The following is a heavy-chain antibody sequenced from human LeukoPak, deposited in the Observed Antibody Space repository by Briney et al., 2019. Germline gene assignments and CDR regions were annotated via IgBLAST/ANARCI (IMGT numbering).Heavy chain of an antibody. D-gene: IGHD2-2*02. J-gene: IGHJ6*02. CDR2: ISYDGSNK. Sequence: QSGGSLRLSCSASGFTFNSYGMHWVRQAPGKGLEWVAVISYDGSNKYYADSVKGRFTISRDNSKNTLYLQMNSLRAEDTAVYYCAKQWGCSSTSCYSSYYYYGMDVWGQGTTVTVSS. V-gene: IGHV3-30*18. CDR3: AKQWGCSSTSCYSSYYYYGMDV. CDR1: GFTFNSYG.